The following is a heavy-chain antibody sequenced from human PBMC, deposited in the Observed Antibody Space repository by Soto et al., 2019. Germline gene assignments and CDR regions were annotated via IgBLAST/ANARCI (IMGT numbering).Heavy chain of an antibody. D-gene: IGHD3-16*01. CDR2: IYSSGSA. CDR1: GGSMSRYY. V-gene: IGHV4-4*07. CDR3: AREGYVSNWFDP. J-gene: IGHJ5*02. Sequence: PSETLSLTCSVSGGSMSRYYWSWIRKLAGKGLEWIGRIYSSGSANYNPSLKSRVSMSVDTSNNQFSLMLTSVTAADTAIYFCAREGYVSNWFDPWGQGALVTVSS.